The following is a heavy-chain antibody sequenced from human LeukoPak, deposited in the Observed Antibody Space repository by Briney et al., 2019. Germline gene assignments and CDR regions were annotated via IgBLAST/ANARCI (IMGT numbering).Heavy chain of an antibody. Sequence: GGSLRLSCAGSGFTFSSYPMSWVRQAPRKGLQWVSAISDGGGTAYYADSVKGRFTISRDNSKSKLYLQMDSLRAEDTAIYYCAARPRMPPRFDFWGLGTLVTVSS. CDR2: ISDGGGTA. CDR1: GFTFSSYP. D-gene: IGHD2-2*01. J-gene: IGHJ4*02. V-gene: IGHV3-23*01. CDR3: AARPRMPPRFDF.